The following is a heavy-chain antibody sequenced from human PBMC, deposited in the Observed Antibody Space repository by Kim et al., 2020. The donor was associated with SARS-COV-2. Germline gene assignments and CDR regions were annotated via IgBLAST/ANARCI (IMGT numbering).Heavy chain of an antibody. V-gene: IGHV4-59*01. CDR2: IFYSGST. J-gene: IGHJ4*02. Sequence: SETLSLTCTVSGGSISSYYWNWIRQSPGRGLEWIGYIFYSGSTTYNPSLKSRVSISIDMSKNQFSLRLRSVTAADTAVYYCARDRAAGGFDYWGQGALVTVSS. CDR3: ARDRAAGGFDY. CDR1: GGSISSYY. D-gene: IGHD3-16*01.